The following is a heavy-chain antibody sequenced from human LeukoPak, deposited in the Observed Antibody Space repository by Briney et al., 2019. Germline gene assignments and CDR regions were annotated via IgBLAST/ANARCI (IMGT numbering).Heavy chain of an antibody. Sequence: SGGSLRLSCAASGFTFSSYAMSWVRQAPGKGLEWVSAISGSGGSTYYADSVKGRFTISRDNAKNSLYLQMNSLRAEDTALYYCAKEGGYSSSWTQDYGMDVWGQGTTVTVSS. CDR3: AKEGGYSSSWTQDYGMDV. V-gene: IGHV3-23*01. J-gene: IGHJ6*02. CDR2: ISGSGGST. CDR1: GFTFSSYA. D-gene: IGHD6-13*01.